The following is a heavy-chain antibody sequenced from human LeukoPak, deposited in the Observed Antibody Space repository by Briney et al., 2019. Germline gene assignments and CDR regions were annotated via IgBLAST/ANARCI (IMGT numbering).Heavy chain of an antibody. CDR3: ARDRSGSRTYYYYYMDV. J-gene: IGHJ6*03. V-gene: IGHV1-18*01. Sequence: ASVKVSCKASGYTFTSYDINWVRQATGQGLEWMGWISAYNGNTNYAQKLQGRVTMTTDTSTSTAYMELRSLRSDDTAVYYCARDRSGSRTYYYYYMDVWGKGTTVTVSS. D-gene: IGHD1-26*01. CDR1: GYTFTSYD. CDR2: ISAYNGNT.